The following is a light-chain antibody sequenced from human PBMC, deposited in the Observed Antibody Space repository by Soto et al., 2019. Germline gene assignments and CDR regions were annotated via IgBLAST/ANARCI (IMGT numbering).Light chain of an antibody. Sequence: DIVLTQSPGTLSLSPGERATLSCRASQSLSTSYLAWYQQKPGQAPRLLTYGTSSRASGIPDRFSGSGSGTDFTLTISRLEPEDFAVYSCQQRSNWPITFGQGTRLEIK. CDR2: GTS. V-gene: IGKV3D-20*02. CDR3: QQRSNWPIT. J-gene: IGKJ5*01. CDR1: QSLSTSY.